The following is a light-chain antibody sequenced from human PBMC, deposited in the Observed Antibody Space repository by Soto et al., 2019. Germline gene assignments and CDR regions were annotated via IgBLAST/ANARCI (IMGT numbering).Light chain of an antibody. J-gene: IGKJ4*01. CDR2: DTS. CDR1: QSVNSF. CDR3: QERDKWLRT. V-gene: IGKV3-11*01. Sequence: ESLFTHSQITLSLAPWERATLSCRASQSVNSFLAWYQQKPGQAPRLLIYDTSKRATGIPARLSGSGSGTDFTLTISSLEPEDFAIYYCQERDKWLRTCGGWSKVDMK.